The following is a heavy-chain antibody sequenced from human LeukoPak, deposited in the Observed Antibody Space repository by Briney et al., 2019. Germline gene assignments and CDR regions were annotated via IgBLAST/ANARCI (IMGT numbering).Heavy chain of an antibody. J-gene: IGHJ4*02. V-gene: IGHV4-59*08. D-gene: IGHD6-19*01. CDR2: IYYSGST. CDR3: ARRGYSSGYYYLDY. Sequence: SETLSLTGTVSGGSVSGYCWSWIRQPPGKGLEWIGYIYYSGSTDYNPSLKSRVTISSDTSKNQFSLKLSSVTAADTAVYYCARRGYSSGYYYLDYWGQGTLVAVSS. CDR1: GGSVSGYC.